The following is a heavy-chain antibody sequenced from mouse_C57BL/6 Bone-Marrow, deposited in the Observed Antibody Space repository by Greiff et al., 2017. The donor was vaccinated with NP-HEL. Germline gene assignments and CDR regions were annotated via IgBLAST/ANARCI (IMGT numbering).Heavy chain of an antibody. J-gene: IGHJ4*01. V-gene: IGHV3-6*01. Sequence: EVKLQESGPGLVKPSQSLSLTCSVTGYSITSGYYWNWIRQFPGNKLEWMGYISYDGSNNYNPSLKNRISITRDTSKNQFFLKLNSVTTEDTATYYCARGTGYPYYAMDYWGQGTSVTVSS. D-gene: IGHD2-2*01. CDR2: ISYDGSN. CDR1: GYSITSGYY. CDR3: ARGTGYPYYAMDY.